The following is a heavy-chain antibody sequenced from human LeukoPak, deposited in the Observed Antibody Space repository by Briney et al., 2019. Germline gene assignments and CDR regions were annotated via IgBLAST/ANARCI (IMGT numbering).Heavy chain of an antibody. CDR3: TSKLGFIWFGELYYYYGMDV. CDR2: IWYDGSNK. J-gene: IGHJ6*02. Sequence: PGGSLRLSCAASGFTFSSYGMHWVRQAPGKGLEWVAVIWYDGSNKYYADSVKGRFTISRDNSKNTLYLQMNSLKTEDTAVYYCTSKLGFIWFGELYYYYGMDVWGQGTTVTVSS. CDR1: GFTFSSYG. D-gene: IGHD3-10*01. V-gene: IGHV3-33*01.